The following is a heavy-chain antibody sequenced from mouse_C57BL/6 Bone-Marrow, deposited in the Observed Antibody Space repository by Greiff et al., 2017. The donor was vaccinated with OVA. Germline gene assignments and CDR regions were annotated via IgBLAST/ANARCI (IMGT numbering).Heavy chain of an antibody. CDR3: ARFEVEWLLSFDY. CDR2: IYPGSGST. Sequence: QVQLQQPGAELVKPGASVKMSCKASGYTFTSYWITWVKQRPGQGLEWIGDIYPGSGSTNYNEKFKSKATLTVDTSSSTAYMQLSSLTSEDSAVYYCARFEVEWLLSFDYWGQGTTLTVSS. J-gene: IGHJ2*01. V-gene: IGHV1-55*01. D-gene: IGHD2-3*01. CDR1: GYTFTSYW.